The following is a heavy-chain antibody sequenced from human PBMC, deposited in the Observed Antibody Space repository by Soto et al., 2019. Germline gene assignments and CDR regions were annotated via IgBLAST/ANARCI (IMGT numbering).Heavy chain of an antibody. CDR1: GFTFSSYA. CDR2: ISGSGGST. V-gene: IGHV3-23*01. Sequence: GGSLRLSCAASGFTFSSYAMSWVRQAPGKGLEWVSAISGSGGSTYYADSVKGRFTISRDNSKNTLYLQMNSLRAEDTAVYYCAKMSILGGVWRYYSDYWGQGTLLTGSS. CDR3: AKMSILGGVWRYYSDY. D-gene: IGHD2-21*01. J-gene: IGHJ4*02.